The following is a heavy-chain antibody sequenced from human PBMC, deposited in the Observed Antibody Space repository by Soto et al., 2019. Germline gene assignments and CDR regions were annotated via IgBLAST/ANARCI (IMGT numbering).Heavy chain of an antibody. J-gene: IGHJ6*03. CDR3: ARMLTGTAEAVYMDV. CDR1: GFSLSTSGMC. CDR2: IDWDDDK. V-gene: IGHV2-70*11. Sequence: GSGPTLVNPTQTLTLTCTFSGFSLSTSGMCVSWIRQPPGKALEWLARIDWDDDKYYSTSLKTRLTISKDTSKNQVVLTMTNMDPVDTATYYCARMLTGTAEAVYMDVWGKGTTVTVSS. D-gene: IGHD1-20*01.